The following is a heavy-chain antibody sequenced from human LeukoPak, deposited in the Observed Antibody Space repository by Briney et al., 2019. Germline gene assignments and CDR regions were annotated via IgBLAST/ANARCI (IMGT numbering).Heavy chain of an antibody. J-gene: IGHJ4*02. CDR2: IYSGGST. CDR3: ARSPATSGWYGY. CDR1: GFTVSSNY. Sequence: PGGSLRLSCAASGFTVSSNYMSWVRQAPGKGLEWVSVIYSGGSTYYADSVKGRFTISRDNSKSTLYLQMNSLRAEDTAVYYCARSPATSGWYGYWGQGTLVTVSS. V-gene: IGHV3-66*01. D-gene: IGHD6-19*01.